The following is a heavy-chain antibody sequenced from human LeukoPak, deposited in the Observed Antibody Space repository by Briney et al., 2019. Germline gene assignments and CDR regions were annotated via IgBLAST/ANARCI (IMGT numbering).Heavy chain of an antibody. CDR1: GFTFSSYT. CDR3: AKDLWMGLSASDI. CDR2: ISGSGGST. J-gene: IGHJ3*02. Sequence: GGSLRLSCAASGFTFSSYTMSWVRQAPGKGLEWVSAISGSGGSTYYADSVKGRFTISRDNSKNTLYLQMNSLRAEDTAVYYFAKDLWMGLSASDISGQGTMVTASS. D-gene: IGHD3-3*01. V-gene: IGHV3-23*01.